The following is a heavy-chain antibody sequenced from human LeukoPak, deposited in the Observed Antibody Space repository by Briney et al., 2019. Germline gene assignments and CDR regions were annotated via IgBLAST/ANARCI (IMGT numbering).Heavy chain of an antibody. CDR1: GFIGGTEY. Sequence: PGGSLRLSCSGSGFIGGTEYMTWVRQAPGKGLEYVSVNYKGGTPEYADSVRGRFTISRDNSKNTLYLQMDSLRADDTAVYYCARGVNWIDLSLDSWGQGTLVTVS. CDR3: ARGVNWIDLSLDS. CDR2: NYKGGTP. D-gene: IGHD1-1*01. J-gene: IGHJ4*02. V-gene: IGHV3-53*01.